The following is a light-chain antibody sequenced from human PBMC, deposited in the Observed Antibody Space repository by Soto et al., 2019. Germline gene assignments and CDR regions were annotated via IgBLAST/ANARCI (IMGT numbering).Light chain of an antibody. J-gene: IGKJ4*01. CDR3: QQRYNWPLT. CDR1: QSVGNS. Sequence: EIVLTQSPATLSLSPGERATLSCRAGQSVGNSLAWYQQKPGLAPRLLIYGASNGAAGVPARFSGTGSGADFTLTISSLEPDDFAVYYCQQRYNWPLTFGGGTKVDIK. V-gene: IGKV3-11*01. CDR2: GAS.